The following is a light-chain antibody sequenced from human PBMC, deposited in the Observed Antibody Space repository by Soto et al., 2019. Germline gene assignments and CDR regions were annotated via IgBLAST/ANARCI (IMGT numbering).Light chain of an antibody. CDR3: QQYNNWPPCT. CDR1: QSVSSN. V-gene: IGKV3-15*01. CDR2: GAS. J-gene: IGKJ2*02. Sequence: EIVMTQSTATLSVSPGERATLSCRASQSVSSNLAWYQQKPGQAPRLLIYGASTRATGIPARLSGSGSGTEFTLTILSLQSEAFAVYYCQQYNNWPPCTFGQGNKLEIK.